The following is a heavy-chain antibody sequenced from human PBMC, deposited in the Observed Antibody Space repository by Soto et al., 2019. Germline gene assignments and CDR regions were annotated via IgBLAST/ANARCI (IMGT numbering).Heavy chain of an antibody. Sequence: SETLSLTCTVSGGSISSYYWSWIRQPPGKGLEWIGYIYYSGSTNYNPSLKSRVTISVDTSKDQFSLKLSSVTAAGTAVYYCARERYCSGGSCPNWFDPWGQGTLVTVSS. CDR2: IYYSGST. CDR1: GGSISSYY. V-gene: IGHV4-59*01. J-gene: IGHJ5*02. CDR3: ARERYCSGGSCPNWFDP. D-gene: IGHD2-15*01.